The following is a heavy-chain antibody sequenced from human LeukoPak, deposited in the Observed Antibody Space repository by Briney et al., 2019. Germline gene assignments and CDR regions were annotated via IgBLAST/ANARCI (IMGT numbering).Heavy chain of an antibody. CDR2: ISWNSGSI. CDR1: GFTFDDYA. D-gene: IGHD1-26*01. V-gene: IGHV3-9*01. CDR3: AKVGREGEAYYFDY. Sequence: GGSLRLSCAASGFTFDDYAMHWARQAPGKGLEWVSGISWNSGSIGYADSVKGRFTISRDNAKNSLYLQMNSLRAEDTALYYCAKVGREGEAYYFDYWGQGTLVTVSS. J-gene: IGHJ4*02.